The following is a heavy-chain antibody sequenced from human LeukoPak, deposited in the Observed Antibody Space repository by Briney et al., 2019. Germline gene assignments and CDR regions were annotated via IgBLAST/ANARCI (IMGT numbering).Heavy chain of an antibody. V-gene: IGHV3-21*01. Sequence: PGGSLRLSCAASGFTFSSYSMNWVRQAPGKGLEWVSSISISSSYIYYADSVKGRFTISRDNAKNSLYLQMNSLRAEDTAVYYCAREYCSGGSCYSRPYWYFDLWGRGTLVTVSS. CDR3: AREYCSGGSCYSRPYWYFDL. J-gene: IGHJ2*01. CDR1: GFTFSSYS. CDR2: ISISSSYI. D-gene: IGHD2-15*01.